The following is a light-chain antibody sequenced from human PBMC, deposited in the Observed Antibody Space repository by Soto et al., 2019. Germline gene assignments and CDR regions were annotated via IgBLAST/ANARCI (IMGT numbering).Light chain of an antibody. V-gene: IGLV1-44*01. CDR1: SSNIGRKT. CDR3: AAWDDSLKGVV. CDR2: RTD. J-gene: IGLJ7*01. Sequence: QSVLNQPPSVSGTPGQGVIISCSGSSSNIGRKTVSLYQQLPGAAPTLLISRTDQRPSGDPDRFSGSKSGTSAALAISGLQSEDEAVYHCAAWDDSLKGVVFGSGTQLTVL.